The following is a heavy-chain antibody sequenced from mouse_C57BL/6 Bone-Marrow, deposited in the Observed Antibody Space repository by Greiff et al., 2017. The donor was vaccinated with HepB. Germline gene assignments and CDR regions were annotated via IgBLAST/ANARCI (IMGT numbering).Heavy chain of an antibody. CDR3: ARGGAYGNDY. J-gene: IGHJ2*01. Sequence: VQGVESGAELARPGASVKLSCKASGYTFTSYGISWVKQRTGQGLEWIGEIYPRSGNTYYNEKFKGKATLTADKSSSTAYMELRSLTSEDSAVYFCARGGAYGNDYWGQGTTLTVSS. D-gene: IGHD2-1*01. CDR2: IYPRSGNT. CDR1: GYTFTSYG. V-gene: IGHV1-81*01.